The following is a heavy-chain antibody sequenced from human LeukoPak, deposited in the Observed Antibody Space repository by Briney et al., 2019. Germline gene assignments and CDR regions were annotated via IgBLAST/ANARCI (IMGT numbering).Heavy chain of an antibody. D-gene: IGHD6-13*01. CDR3: ASLPGIAAAGLYVMDV. Sequence: SETLSLTCAVYGGSFSGYYWSWIRQPPGKGLEWIGEINHSGSTNYNPSLKSRVTIAVDTSNNQFSLKLSSVTAADTAVYYCASLPGIAAAGLYVMDVWGQGTTVTVSS. J-gene: IGHJ6*02. V-gene: IGHV4-34*01. CDR1: GGSFSGYY. CDR2: INHSGST.